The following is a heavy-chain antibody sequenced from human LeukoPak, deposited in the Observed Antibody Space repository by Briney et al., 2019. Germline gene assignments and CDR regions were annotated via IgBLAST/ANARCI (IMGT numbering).Heavy chain of an antibody. CDR1: GFTFSSYS. CDR2: ISTSSAVM. J-gene: IGHJ5*01. Sequence: QPGGSLRLSCAASGFTFSSYSISWVRQAPGKGLEWVSYISTSSAVMYYADSVKSRFTISRDDARNSVSLQMNGLRADDTAVYYCARDVGYCSGGSCYRWFASWGQGTLVIVSS. CDR3: ARDVGYCSGGSCYRWFAS. V-gene: IGHV3-48*01. D-gene: IGHD2-15*01.